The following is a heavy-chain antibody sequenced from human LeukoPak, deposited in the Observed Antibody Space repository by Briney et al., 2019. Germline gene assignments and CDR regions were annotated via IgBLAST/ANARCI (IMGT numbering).Heavy chain of an antibody. CDR1: GFTFSSYE. V-gene: IGHV3-48*03. Sequence: GGSLRLSCAASGFTFSSYEMNWVRQAPGKGLEWVSYISSSGSIIYYADSVKGRFTISRDNAKNSLYLQMNSLRAEDTAVYYCARDDAGYSSGWYWVYWGQGTLVTVSS. CDR2: ISSSGSII. CDR3: ARDDAGYSSGWYWVY. D-gene: IGHD6-19*01. J-gene: IGHJ4*02.